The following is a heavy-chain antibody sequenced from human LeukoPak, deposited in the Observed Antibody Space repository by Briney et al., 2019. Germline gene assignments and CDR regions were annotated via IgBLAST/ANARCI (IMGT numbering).Heavy chain of an antibody. CDR1: GYILTNYY. CDR3: ARGWNCGGDCYFYYYVMDV. Sequence: EASVKVSCKASGYILTNYYMHWVRQAPGQGLEWMGMINPSDGGTSYAQNFQDRVTMTKDTSTSTVYMELSSLRSDDTAVYYCARGWNCGGDCYFYYYVMDVWGQGTTVTVSS. V-gene: IGHV1-46*01. CDR2: INPSDGGT. D-gene: IGHD2-21*02. J-gene: IGHJ6*02.